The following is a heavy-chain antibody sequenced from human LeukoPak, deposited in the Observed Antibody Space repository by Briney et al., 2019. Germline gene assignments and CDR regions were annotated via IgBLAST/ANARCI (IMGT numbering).Heavy chain of an antibody. V-gene: IGHV3-30*04. D-gene: IGHD3/OR15-3a*01. CDR3: ARGSGYKYDFTGRERTKSRLDY. Sequence: GRSLRLSCAASGFTFSSYTMHWVRQTPGKGLEWVAVISYDGSNKYYADSVKGRFTISRDNSKNTLYLQMNSLRAEDTAMYYCARGSGYKYDFTGRERTKSRLDYWGQGTLVAVSS. J-gene: IGHJ4*02. CDR1: GFTFSSYT. CDR2: ISYDGSNK.